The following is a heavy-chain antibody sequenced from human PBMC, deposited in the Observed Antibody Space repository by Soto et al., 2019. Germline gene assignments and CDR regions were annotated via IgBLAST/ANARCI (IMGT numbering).Heavy chain of an antibody. CDR2: IDAGNGNT. J-gene: IGHJ4*02. Sequence: ASVKVSCKASGYTFTAYAMHWVRQAPGQRLEWMGWIDAGNGNTKYSQKYQGRVTITRDTSASTAYMELSSMRSEDTAVYYCARAVAVPADFDYWGQGTLVTVSS. CDR1: GYTFTAYA. CDR3: ARAVAVPADFDY. D-gene: IGHD6-19*01. V-gene: IGHV1-3*01.